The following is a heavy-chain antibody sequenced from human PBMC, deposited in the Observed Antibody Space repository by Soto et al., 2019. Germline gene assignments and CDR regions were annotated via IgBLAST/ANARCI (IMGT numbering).Heavy chain of an antibody. J-gene: IGHJ6*02. CDR1: GYSFTSYW. Sequence: GESLKISCKGSGYSFTSYWISWVRQMPGKGLEWMGRIDPSDSYTNYSPSFQGHVTISADKSISTAYLQWSSLKASDTAMYYCARTLRSSWSPRDYLYGMDVGGQGTTVTVSS. V-gene: IGHV5-10-1*01. D-gene: IGHD6-13*01. CDR3: ARTLRSSWSPRDYLYGMDV. CDR2: IDPSDSYT.